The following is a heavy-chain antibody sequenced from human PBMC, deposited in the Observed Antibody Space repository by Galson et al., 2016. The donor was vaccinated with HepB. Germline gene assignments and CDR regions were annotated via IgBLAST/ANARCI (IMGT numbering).Heavy chain of an antibody. CDR3: ARRTTVTKGFDY. Sequence: TLSLTCTVSGDSMSRGADYWTWIRQHPGKGLEWIGHVYHRGNTYYNPSLKSRGTMSVDTSKKQFALSLNSVTAADTAVYYCARRTTVTKGFDYWGQGALVTVSS. CDR2: VYHRGNT. D-gene: IGHD4-17*01. J-gene: IGHJ4*02. CDR1: GDSMSRGADY. V-gene: IGHV4-31*03.